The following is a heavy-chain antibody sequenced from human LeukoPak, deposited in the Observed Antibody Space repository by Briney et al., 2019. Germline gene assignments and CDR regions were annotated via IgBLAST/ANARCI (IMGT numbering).Heavy chain of an antibody. CDR1: GGSISSYS. CDR2: LYTRGRT. V-gene: IGHV4-4*07. CDR3: ARGMKTFYDILTGHYRGVAYYDY. D-gene: IGHD3-9*01. J-gene: IGHJ4*02. Sequence: KPSETLSLTCIVSGGSISSYSWSWIRQPTGKGLEGIGRLYTRGRTNYNQSLKSRGTDTVGTSYNQFSLKLSSVTGADTARYYCARGMKTFYDILTGHYRGVAYYDYWGQGTLVTVSS.